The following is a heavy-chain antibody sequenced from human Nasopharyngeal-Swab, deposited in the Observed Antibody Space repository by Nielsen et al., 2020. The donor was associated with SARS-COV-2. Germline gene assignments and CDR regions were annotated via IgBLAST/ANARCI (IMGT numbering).Heavy chain of an antibody. D-gene: IGHD3-22*01. CDR2: IPYDGSNK. J-gene: IGHJ6*03. Sequence: GESLKISCAASGFTFRSYGIHWVRLAPGKGLEWVALIPYDGSNKYYADSVKGRFTISRDNSKNTLYLQMNSLRAEDTAAYHCAKEVVPRNYYYNYYMDVWGIGTTVTVSS. CDR3: AKEVVPRNYYYNYYMDV. V-gene: IGHV3-30*18. CDR1: GFTFRSYG.